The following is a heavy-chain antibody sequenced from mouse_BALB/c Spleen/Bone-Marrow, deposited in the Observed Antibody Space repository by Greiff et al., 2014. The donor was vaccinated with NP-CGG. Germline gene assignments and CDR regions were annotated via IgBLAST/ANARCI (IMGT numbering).Heavy chain of an antibody. CDR2: INSNGGST. D-gene: IGHD1-1*01. Sequence: EVNVVESGGGLVQPGGSLKLSCAASGFTFSSYGMSWVRQTSDKRLELVATINSNGGSTYYPDSVKGRFTISRDNAKNTLYLQMSSLKSEDTAMYYCARDYYGSSDYWGQGTTLTVSS. CDR1: GFTFSSYG. J-gene: IGHJ2*01. V-gene: IGHV5-6-3*01. CDR3: ARDYYGSSDY.